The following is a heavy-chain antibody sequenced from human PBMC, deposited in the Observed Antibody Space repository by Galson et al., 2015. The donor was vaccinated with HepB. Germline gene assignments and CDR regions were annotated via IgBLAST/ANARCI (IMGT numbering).Heavy chain of an antibody. CDR3: ARGGGPIKLGPLREWLLPFHKTYGMDV. J-gene: IGHJ6*02. V-gene: IGHV1-8*01. Sequence: SVKVSCKASGSTFTSYDINWVRQATGQGLEWMGWMNPNSGNTGYAQKFQGRVTMTRNTSISTAYMELSSLRSEDTAVYYCARGGGPIKLGPLREWLLPFHKTYGMDVWGQGTTVTVSS. CDR1: GSTFTSYD. CDR2: MNPNSGNT. D-gene: IGHD3-3*01.